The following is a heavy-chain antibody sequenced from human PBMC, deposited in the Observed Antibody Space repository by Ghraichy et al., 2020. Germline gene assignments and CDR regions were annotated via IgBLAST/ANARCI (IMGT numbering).Heavy chain of an antibody. J-gene: IGHJ4*02. V-gene: IGHV3-9*01. Sequence: LSLTCAASGFTFDDYAMHWVRQAPGKGLEWVSGISWNSGSIGYADSVKGRFTISRDNAKNSLYLQMNSLRAEDTALYYCAKTSQHQRGYFDYWGQGTLVTVSS. CDR3: AKTSQHQRGYFDY. D-gene: IGHD6-13*01. CDR2: ISWNSGSI. CDR1: GFTFDDYA.